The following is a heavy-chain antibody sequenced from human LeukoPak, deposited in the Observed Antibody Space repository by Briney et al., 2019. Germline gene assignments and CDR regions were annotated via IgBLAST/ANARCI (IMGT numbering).Heavy chain of an antibody. CDR2: IYSSGST. CDR1: GGSMNNYY. V-gene: IGHV4-4*07. CDR3: ARGRIAARPSYFDY. J-gene: IGHJ4*02. D-gene: IGHD6-6*01. Sequence: SETLSLTCTVSGGSMNNYYWTWIRQPAGKGLEWIGHIYSSGSTNYNPSLKSRVTMSIDTSKNQFSLKLSSVTAADTAVHYCARGRIAARPSYFDYWGQGTLVTVSS.